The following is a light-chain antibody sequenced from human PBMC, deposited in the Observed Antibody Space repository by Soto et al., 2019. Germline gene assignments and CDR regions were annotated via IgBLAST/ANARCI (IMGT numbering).Light chain of an antibody. V-gene: IGLV2-14*03. J-gene: IGLJ1*01. CDR3: SSYTSSSAVV. Sequence: QSALTQPASVSGSPGQSITISCTGTSSDVGGYNYVSWYQQHPGKAPKLMIYDVSNRPSGVSNRFSGSKSGNTSSLTISGHQAEDEADYYCSSYTSSSAVVFGTGTKLTVL. CDR2: DVS. CDR1: SSDVGGYNY.